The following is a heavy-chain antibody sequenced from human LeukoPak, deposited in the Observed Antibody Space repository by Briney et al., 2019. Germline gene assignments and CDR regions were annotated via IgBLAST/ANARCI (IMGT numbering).Heavy chain of an antibody. CDR1: GFTFSSYA. D-gene: IGHD3-22*01. J-gene: IGHJ4*02. CDR3: AKGTLLDYEGY. Sequence: GGSLRLSCAASGFTFSSYAMHWVRQAPGKGLEWVAVISYDGSNKYYADSVKGRFTISRDNSKNTLYLQMNSLRAEDTAVYYCAKGTLLDYEGYWGQGTLVTVSS. CDR2: ISYDGSNK. V-gene: IGHV3-30-3*01.